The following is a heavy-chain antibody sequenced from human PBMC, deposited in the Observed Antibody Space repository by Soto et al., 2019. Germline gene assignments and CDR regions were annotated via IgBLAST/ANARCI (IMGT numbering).Heavy chain of an antibody. Sequence: QVQLQESGPGLVKPSGTLSLTCAVSGGSISSSNWWSWVRQPPGKGLEWIGEIYHSGSTNYNPSPQSRATXSXDXXKTRSSLKRGSVTAAAPAVYSCAGGTEGFGDVDDYWGQGTLVTVSS. J-gene: IGHJ4*02. V-gene: IGHV4-4*02. CDR2: IYHSGST. D-gene: IGHD3-10*01. CDR1: GGSISSSNW. CDR3: AGGTEGFGDVDDY.